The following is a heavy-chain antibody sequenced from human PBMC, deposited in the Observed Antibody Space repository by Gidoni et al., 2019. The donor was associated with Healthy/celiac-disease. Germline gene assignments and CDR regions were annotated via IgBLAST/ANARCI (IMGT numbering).Heavy chain of an antibody. CDR3: AKEVTYSSGWYDY. J-gene: IGHJ4*02. CDR2: ISYDGSNK. D-gene: IGHD6-19*01. CDR1: GFTFSSNA. Sequence: QVQLVESGGGVVQPGRSLRLSCAASGFTFSSNAMHWVRQAPGKGLEWWVVISYDGSNKNYADAVKGRLIISRDNYKNTLYLQMNSRRAEDTAVYYCAKEVTYSSGWYDYWGQGTLVTVSS. V-gene: IGHV3-30*04.